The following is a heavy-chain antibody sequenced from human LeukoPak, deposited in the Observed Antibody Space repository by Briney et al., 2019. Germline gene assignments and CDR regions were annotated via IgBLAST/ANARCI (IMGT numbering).Heavy chain of an antibody. Sequence: GGSLRLSCAASGFTFSDYYMSWIRQAPGKGLEWVSYISSSGSTIYYADSVKGRFTISRDNAKNSLYLQMNSLTAEDTAVYYCARDYTYYYDSSGYRNWFDPWGQGTLVTVSS. J-gene: IGHJ5*02. D-gene: IGHD3-22*01. V-gene: IGHV3-11*01. CDR3: ARDYTYYYDSSGYRNWFDP. CDR1: GFTFSDYY. CDR2: ISSSGSTI.